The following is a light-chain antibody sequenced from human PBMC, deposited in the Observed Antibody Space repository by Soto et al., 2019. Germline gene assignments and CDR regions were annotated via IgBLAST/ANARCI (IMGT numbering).Light chain of an antibody. V-gene: IGKV1-5*01. CDR3: QQYGTFSGT. Sequence: DIQMTQSPSTLSASVGDRVTITCRASQTINSWLAWYQQKPGKAPKLLIYAASSLQSGVPSRFSGSGSGTKFTLTIASLQPDDFATYYCQQYGTFSGTFGPGTKVDIK. CDR1: QTINSW. J-gene: IGKJ1*01. CDR2: AAS.